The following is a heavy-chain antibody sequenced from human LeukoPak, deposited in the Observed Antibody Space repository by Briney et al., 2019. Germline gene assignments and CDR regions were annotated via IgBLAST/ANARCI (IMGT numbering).Heavy chain of an antibody. V-gene: IGHV3-48*03. Sequence: GGSLRLSCAACRFTFSSHEMNWVRQAPGAGLEWVSYISSSGSTIYYAYSLKGRFTISRDNAKNSLYLQMNSLRAEDTAVYYCAELGITMIGGVWGKGTTVTISS. D-gene: IGHD3-10*02. J-gene: IGHJ6*04. CDR2: ISSSGSTI. CDR1: RFTFSSHE. CDR3: AELGITMIGGV.